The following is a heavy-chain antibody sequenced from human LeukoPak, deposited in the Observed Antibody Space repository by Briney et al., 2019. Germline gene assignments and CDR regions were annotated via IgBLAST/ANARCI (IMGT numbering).Heavy chain of an antibody. J-gene: IGHJ4*02. CDR3: ASILRSSSGYYFDY. CDR2: IYSGDTT. V-gene: IGHV3-66*01. CDR1: GFTVSTNY. Sequence: GGYLRLYCAASGFTVSTNYMSWVRPAPGKGLEWVSVIYSGDTTSYADSVRGKFTISRDNSKNALYLQMNSLRAEDTAVYYCASILRSSSGYYFDYWGQGTLVTVSS. D-gene: IGHD3-10*01.